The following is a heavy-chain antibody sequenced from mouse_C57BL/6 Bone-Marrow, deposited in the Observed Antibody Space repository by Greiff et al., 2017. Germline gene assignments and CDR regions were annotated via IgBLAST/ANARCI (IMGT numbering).Heavy chain of an antibody. J-gene: IGHJ2*01. CDR1: GFTFSSYG. CDR2: ISSGGSYT. CDR3: ARLGYYGSSYFDY. Sequence: EVQLMESGGDLVKPGGSMKLSCAASGFTFSSYGMSWVRQTPDKRLEWVATISSGGSYTYYPDSVKGRFTISRYNAKNTLYLQMSSLKSEDTAMYYCARLGYYGSSYFDYWGQGTTLTVS. V-gene: IGHV5-6*01. D-gene: IGHD1-1*01.